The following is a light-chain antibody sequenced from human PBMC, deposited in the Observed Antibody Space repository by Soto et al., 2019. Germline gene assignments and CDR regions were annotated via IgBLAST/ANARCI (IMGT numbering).Light chain of an antibody. Sequence: EIVLTQSPGTLSLSPGERATLSCRASQSVSSSYLAWYQQKPGQAPRLLIYGASGRATGIPDSFSGSESGTDFTLTISRLEPEDFAVYYCQQYGSSLWTFGQGTKVEIK. J-gene: IGKJ1*01. CDR3: QQYGSSLWT. CDR2: GAS. V-gene: IGKV3-20*01. CDR1: QSVSSSY.